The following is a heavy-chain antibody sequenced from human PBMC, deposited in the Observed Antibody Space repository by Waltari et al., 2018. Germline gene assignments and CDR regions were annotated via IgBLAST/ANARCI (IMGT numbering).Heavy chain of an antibody. CDR1: GASVSTAY. CDR2: IFYSGST. V-gene: IGHV4-59*08. CDR3: ALRLVGTTSPFDY. D-gene: IGHD1-26*01. J-gene: IGHJ4*02. Sequence: QVLLLESGPGLVKPSEPLSLTCSVSGASVSTAYWGWIRQLPGKGLEWIGHIFYSGSTNYNPSLKSRVTISVDSSKNHLFLRLSSVTAADTAVYYCALRLVGTTSPFDYWGQGTLVTVSS.